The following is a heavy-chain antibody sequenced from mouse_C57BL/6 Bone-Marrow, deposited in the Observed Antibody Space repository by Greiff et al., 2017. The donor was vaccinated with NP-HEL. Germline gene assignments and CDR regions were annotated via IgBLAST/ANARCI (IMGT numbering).Heavy chain of an antibody. D-gene: IGHD1-1*01. CDR3: ARFYYYGDYFDY. CDR1: GYTFTSYW. CDR2: IHPNSGST. J-gene: IGHJ2*01. V-gene: IGHV1-64*01. Sequence: VQLQQPGAELVKPGASVKLSCKASGYTFTSYWMHWVKQRPGQGLEWIGMIHPNSGSTNYNEKFKSKATLTVDKSSSTAYMQLSSLTSEDSAVYYGARFYYYGDYFDYWGQGTTLTVSS.